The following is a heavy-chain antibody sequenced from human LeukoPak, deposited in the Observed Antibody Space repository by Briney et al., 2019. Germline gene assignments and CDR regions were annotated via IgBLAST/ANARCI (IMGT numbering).Heavy chain of an antibody. CDR2: IYYSGST. J-gene: IGHJ4*02. Sequence: SETLSLTCTVSGGSISSYYWSWLRQPPGKGLEWLGYIYYSGSTNYNPSLKSRVTISVDTSKNQFSLKLSSVTAADTAVYYCARLPGIAVAGNWASDYWGQGTLVTVSS. D-gene: IGHD6-19*01. CDR1: GGSISSYY. CDR3: ARLPGIAVAGNWASDY. V-gene: IGHV4-59*08.